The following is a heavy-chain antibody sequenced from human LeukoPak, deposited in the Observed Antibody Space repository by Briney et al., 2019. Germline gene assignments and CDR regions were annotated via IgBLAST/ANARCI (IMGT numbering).Heavy chain of an antibody. Sequence: GGSLRLSCAASGFTFSDYYMSWIRQAPGKGLEWVSYVSSSGSTIYYADSVKGRFTISRDNAKNSLYLRMNSLRAEDTAVYYCARVGALRRGDAFDIWGQGTMVTVSS. CDR1: GFTFSDYY. J-gene: IGHJ3*02. D-gene: IGHD3-10*01. CDR3: ARVGALRRGDAFDI. CDR2: VSSSGSTI. V-gene: IGHV3-11*01.